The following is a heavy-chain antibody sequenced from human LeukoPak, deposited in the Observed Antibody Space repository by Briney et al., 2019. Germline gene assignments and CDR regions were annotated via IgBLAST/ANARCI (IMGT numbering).Heavy chain of an antibody. D-gene: IGHD2-2*01. CDR3: ARGGSVVILPAARFDP. CDR2: IYYRGSP. V-gene: IGHV4-59*01. CDR1: GGPFSNYY. J-gene: IGHJ5*02. Sequence: ETLSLPSIVSGGPFSNYYGSWIGHPPGKGLEWIGYIYYRGSPKYSPSLKSRVSISVDTSKNQFSLKLSSVTATDTGVYNCARGGSVVILPAARFDPWGQGTLVTVSS.